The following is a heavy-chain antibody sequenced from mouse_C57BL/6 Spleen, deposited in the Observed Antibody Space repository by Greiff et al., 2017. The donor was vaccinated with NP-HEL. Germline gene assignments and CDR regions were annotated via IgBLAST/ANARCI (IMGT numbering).Heavy chain of an antibody. Sequence: VQLVESGAELVKPGASVKISCKASGYAFSSYWMNWVKQRPGKGLEWIGQIYPGDGDTNYNGKFKGKATLTADKSSSTAYMQLSSLTSEDSAVYFWARWLLRGSYAMDYWGQRTSVTVSS. CDR2: IYPGDGDT. J-gene: IGHJ4*01. CDR3: ARWLLRGSYAMDY. V-gene: IGHV1-80*01. CDR1: GYAFSSYW. D-gene: IGHD2-3*01.